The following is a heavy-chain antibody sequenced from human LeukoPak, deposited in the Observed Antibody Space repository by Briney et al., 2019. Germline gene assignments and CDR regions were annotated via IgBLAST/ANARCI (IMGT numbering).Heavy chain of an antibody. CDR3: AAGSPWYSSWSH. CDR1: GGSISSSSYY. Sequence: SETLSLTCTVSGGSISSSSYYWGWLRQPPGTGLEWIGSIYYSGSTYYNPSLKSRVTISVDTSKNQFSLKLSSVTAADTAVYYCAAGSPWYSSWSHWGQGTLVTVSS. J-gene: IGHJ4*02. D-gene: IGHD6-13*01. CDR2: IYYSGST. V-gene: IGHV4-39*01.